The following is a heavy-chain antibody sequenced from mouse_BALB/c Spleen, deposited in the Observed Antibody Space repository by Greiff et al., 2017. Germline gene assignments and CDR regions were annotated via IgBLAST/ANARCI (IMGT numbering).Heavy chain of an antibody. V-gene: IGHV14-3*02. CDR1: GFNIKDTY. D-gene: IGHD4-1*01. Sequence: VQLQQSGAELVKPGASVKLSCTASGFNIKDTYMHWVKQRPEQGLEWIGRIDPANGNTKYDPKFQGKATITADTSSNTAYLQLSSLTSEDTAVYYCARGAGTRYFDYWGQGTTLTVSS. CDR2: IDPANGNT. J-gene: IGHJ2*01. CDR3: ARGAGTRYFDY.